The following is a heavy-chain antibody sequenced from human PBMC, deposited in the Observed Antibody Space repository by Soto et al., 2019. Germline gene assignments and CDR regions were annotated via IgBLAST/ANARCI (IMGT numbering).Heavy chain of an antibody. J-gene: IGHJ4*02. D-gene: IGHD3-10*01. Sequence: QVQLVESGGGVVQPGRSLRLSCAASGFTFSSYAMHWVRQAPGKGLEWVAVISYDGSNKYYADSVKGRFTISRDNSXXTLYLQMNSLRAEDTAVYYCAGDPLWLLTNSPPDYWGQGTLVTVSS. V-gene: IGHV3-30-3*01. CDR1: GFTFSSYA. CDR3: AGDPLWLLTNSPPDY. CDR2: ISYDGSNK.